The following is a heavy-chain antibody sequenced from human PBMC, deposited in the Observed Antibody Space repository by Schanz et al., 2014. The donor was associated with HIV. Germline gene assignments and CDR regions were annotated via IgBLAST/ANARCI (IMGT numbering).Heavy chain of an antibody. Sequence: QVHLQQWGAGLLKPSETLSLTCAVYGGSFSGYYWSWIRQPPGKGLEWIGEINHSGSTNYSPSLKSRVTISVDASKGQFSLNLASVTAADTAVYYCARGVRRDCRTPDCNTGWFDPWGQGTLVTVSS. CDR3: ARGVRRDCRTPDCNTGWFDP. CDR2: INHSGST. J-gene: IGHJ5*02. CDR1: GGSFSGYY. V-gene: IGHV4-34*02. D-gene: IGHD2-15*01.